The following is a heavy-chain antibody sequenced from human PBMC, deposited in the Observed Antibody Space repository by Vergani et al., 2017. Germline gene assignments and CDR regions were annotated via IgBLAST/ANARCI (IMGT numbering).Heavy chain of an antibody. CDR3: ARDPDIVVVPAAPYYYYYYGMDV. Sequence: QVQLVQSGAEVKKPGASVKVSCKASGYTFTSYGISWVRQAPGQGLEWMGWISAYNGNTNYAQKLNGRVTMTTDTSTSTAYMELRSLRSDDTAGYYCARDPDIVVVPAAPYYYYYYGMDVWGQGTTVTVSS. CDR2: ISAYNGNT. CDR1: GYTFTSYG. D-gene: IGHD2-2*01. J-gene: IGHJ6*02. V-gene: IGHV1-18*04.